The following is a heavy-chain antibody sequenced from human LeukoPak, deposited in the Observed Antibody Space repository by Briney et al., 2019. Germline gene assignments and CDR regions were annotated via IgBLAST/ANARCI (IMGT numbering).Heavy chain of an antibody. CDR1: GFTFSTYN. V-gene: IGHV3-21*05. CDR3: ARGAEYSSSRFLDY. J-gene: IGHJ4*02. Sequence: GGSLRLSCSASGFTFSTYNMNWVRQAPGKGLEWVSDISSSSSYIYYADSVKGRFTISRDNAKNSLYLQMNSLRAEDTAVYYCARGAEYSSSRFLDYWGQGTLVTVSS. CDR2: ISSSSSYI. D-gene: IGHD3-22*01.